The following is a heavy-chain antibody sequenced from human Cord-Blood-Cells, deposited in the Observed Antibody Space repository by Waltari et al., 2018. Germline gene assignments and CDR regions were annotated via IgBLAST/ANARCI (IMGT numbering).Heavy chain of an antibody. CDR1: GYTFTGYY. CDR3: ARVGGSYYYFDY. CDR2: INPNSGGT. Sequence: VQLVQSGAGVKKPGSSVKVPRKASGYTFTGYYMHRVRQAPGQGLEWMGWINPNSGGTNYAQKFQGRVTMTRDTSISTAYMELSRLRSDDTAVYYCARVGGSYYYFDYWGQGTLVTVSS. D-gene: IGHD1-26*01. J-gene: IGHJ4*02. V-gene: IGHV1-2*02.